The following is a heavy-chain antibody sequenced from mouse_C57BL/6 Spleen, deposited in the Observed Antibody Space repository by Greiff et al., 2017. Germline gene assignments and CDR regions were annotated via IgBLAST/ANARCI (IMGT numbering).Heavy chain of an antibody. V-gene: IGHV7-1*01. CDR3: ARDERRRPWFAY. CDR1: GFTFSDFY. CDR2: SRNKANGYTT. Sequence: EVQGVESGGGLVQSGRSLRLSCATSGFTFSDFYMEWVRQAPGKGLEWIAASRNKANGYTTEYSASVKGRFIVSSDSSQSILYLQMNALRAEDAAVYYCARDERRRPWFAYWGQGTLVTVSA. J-gene: IGHJ3*01.